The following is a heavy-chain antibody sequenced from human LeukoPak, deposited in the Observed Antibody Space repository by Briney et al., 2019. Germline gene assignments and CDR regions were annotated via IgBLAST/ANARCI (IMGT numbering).Heavy chain of an antibody. J-gene: IGHJ6*02. V-gene: IGHV3-66*01. CDR2: LYNGGNT. CDR1: GFIVSSNF. D-gene: IGHD3-22*01. CDR3: ARAPVRYYDSSGYPDYYYYYGMDV. Sequence: GGSLRLSCAASGFIVSSNFMSWVRQVPGKGLECVSVLYNGGNTYYADSVKGRFTISRDNSKNTLHLQMNSLRAEDTAVYYCARAPVRYYDSSGYPDYYYYYGMDVWGQGTTVTVSS.